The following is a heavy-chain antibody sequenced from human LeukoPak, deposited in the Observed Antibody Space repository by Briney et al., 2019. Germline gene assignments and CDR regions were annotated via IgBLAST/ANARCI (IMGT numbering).Heavy chain of an antibody. CDR3: AKDRYSGLNTIDY. D-gene: IGHD6-13*01. V-gene: IGHV3-30*18. Sequence: GGSLRLSCAASEFTFSTYGMHWVRQAPGKGLEWVAVISYDGSYKFHADSVKGRFTISRDNSKSTLYLQMNSLRAEDTAVYYCAKDRYSGLNTIDYWGQGTLVTVSS. J-gene: IGHJ4*02. CDR1: EFTFSTYG. CDR2: ISYDGSYK.